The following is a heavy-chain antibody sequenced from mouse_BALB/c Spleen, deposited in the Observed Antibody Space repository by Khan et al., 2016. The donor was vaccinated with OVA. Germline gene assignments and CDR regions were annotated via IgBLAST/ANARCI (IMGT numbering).Heavy chain of an antibody. CDR2: IDPANGNT. D-gene: IGHD1-1*01. CDR3: AITTVVRYYAMDD. Sequence: VQLQQSGAELVKPGASVKLSCTASGFNIKDTYMHWAKQRPEQGLEWIGRIDPANGNTKYDPKFQGKATITADTSSNTAYLQLSSLTSEDTAVYYCAITTVVRYYAMDDWGQGTSVTVSS. CDR1: GFNIKDTY. V-gene: IGHV14-3*02. J-gene: IGHJ4*01.